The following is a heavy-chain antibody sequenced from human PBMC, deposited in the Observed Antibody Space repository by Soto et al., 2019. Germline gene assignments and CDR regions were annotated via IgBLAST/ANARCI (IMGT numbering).Heavy chain of an antibody. D-gene: IGHD3-3*01. V-gene: IGHV3-23*01. Sequence: GGSLRLSCAASGFTFSSYAMSWVRQAPGKGLEWVSAISGSGGSTYYADSVKGRFTISRGNSKNTLYLQMNSLRAEDTAVYYCAKSSVYYDFWSGYYRTADAFDIWGQGTMVTVSS. CDR1: GFTFSSYA. CDR2: ISGSGGST. CDR3: AKSSVYYDFWSGYYRTADAFDI. J-gene: IGHJ3*02.